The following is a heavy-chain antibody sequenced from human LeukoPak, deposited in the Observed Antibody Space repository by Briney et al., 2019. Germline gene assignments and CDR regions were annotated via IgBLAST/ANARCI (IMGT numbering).Heavy chain of an antibody. CDR3: ATVRYQRSKWFDP. CDR2: INPSGGST. CDR1: GYAFTSYY. D-gene: IGHD2-2*01. V-gene: IGHV1-46*01. J-gene: IGHJ5*02. Sequence: ASVKVSCKASGYAFTSYYMHWVRQAPGQGLEWMGIINPSGGSTSYAQKFQGRVTMTRDTSTSTVYMELSSLRSEDTAVYYCATVRYQRSKWFDPWGQGTLVTVSS.